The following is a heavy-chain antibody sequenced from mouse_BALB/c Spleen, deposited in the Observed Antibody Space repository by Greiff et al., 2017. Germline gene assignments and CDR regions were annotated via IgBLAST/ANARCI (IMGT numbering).Heavy chain of an antibody. CDR1: GFTFSSYT. CDR2: ISNGGGST. CDR3: ARYDYYWYFDV. J-gene: IGHJ1*01. Sequence: EVKLMESGGGLVQPGGSLKLSCAASGFTFSSYTMSWVRQTPEKRLEWVAYISNGGGSTYYPDTVKGRFTISRDNAKNTLYLQMSSLKSEDTAMYYCARYDYYWYFDVWGAGTTVTVSS. D-gene: IGHD2-4*01. V-gene: IGHV5-12-2*01.